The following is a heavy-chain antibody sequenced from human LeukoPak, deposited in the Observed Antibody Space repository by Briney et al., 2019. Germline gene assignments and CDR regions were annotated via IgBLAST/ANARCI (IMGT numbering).Heavy chain of an antibody. Sequence: GGSLRLSCAASGFTFSSYAMHWVRQAPGKGLEWVAVISYDGSNKYYADSVKGRFTISRDNSKNTLYLQMNSLRAEDTAVYYCARGARTGTTKPGAFDIWGQGTMVTVSS. CDR2: ISYDGSNK. D-gene: IGHD1-7*01. CDR3: ARGARTGTTKPGAFDI. CDR1: GFTFSSYA. V-gene: IGHV3-30-3*01. J-gene: IGHJ3*02.